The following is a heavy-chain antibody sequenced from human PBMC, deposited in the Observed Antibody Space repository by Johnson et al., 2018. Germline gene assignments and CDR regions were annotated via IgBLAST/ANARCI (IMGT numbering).Heavy chain of an antibody. CDR1: GFTFSSYG. CDR3: AKDPRAGDADGYFDL. Sequence: QVQLVESGGGVVQPGRSLRLSCAASGFTFSSYGMHWVRQAPGKGLEWVAVISYDGSNKYYADSVRGRFTISRDNSKHTLYLQMNSLSAEGTAVYYCAKDPRAGDADGYFDLWGRGTLVTVSS. D-gene: IGHD7-27*01. V-gene: IGHV3-30*18. CDR2: ISYDGSNK. J-gene: IGHJ2*01.